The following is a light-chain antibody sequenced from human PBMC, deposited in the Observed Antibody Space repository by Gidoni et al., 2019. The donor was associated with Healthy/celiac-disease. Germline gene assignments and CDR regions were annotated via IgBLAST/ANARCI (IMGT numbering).Light chain of an antibody. CDR2: GAS. CDR1: QSVSSN. Sequence: EIVMTQSPATLSVSPGERATISCRASQSVSSNLAWYQQKPGQAPRLLIDGASTRATGIPARFSGSGSGTEFTLTISSLQSEDFAVYYCQQYNNWXXYTFGQGNKLEXK. J-gene: IGKJ2*01. V-gene: IGKV3-15*01. CDR3: QQYNNWXXYT.